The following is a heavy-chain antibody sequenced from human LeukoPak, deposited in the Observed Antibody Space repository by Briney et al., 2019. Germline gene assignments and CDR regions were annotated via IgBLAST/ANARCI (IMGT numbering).Heavy chain of an antibody. CDR2: ISGSGGST. J-gene: IGHJ4*02. CDR1: GFTFSSYA. D-gene: IGHD2-15*01. CDR3: AKIPVVVVAASYYFDY. V-gene: IGHV3-23*01. Sequence: GGSLRLSCAASGFTFSSYAMSWVRQAPGKGLEWVSAISGSGGSTYYADSVKGRFTISSDNSKNTLYLQMNSLRAEDTAVYYCAKIPVVVVAASYYFDYWGQGTLVTVSS.